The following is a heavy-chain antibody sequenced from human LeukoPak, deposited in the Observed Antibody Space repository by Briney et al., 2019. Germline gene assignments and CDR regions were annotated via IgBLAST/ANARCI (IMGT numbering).Heavy chain of an antibody. V-gene: IGHV1-8*01. CDR1: GYTFTSYD. Sequence: ASVKVSCKASGYTFTSYDINWVRQATGQGLEWMGWVNPNSGNTGYAQKFQGRVTMTRNTSISTAYMELSSLRSEDTAVYYCATRGLGTNWFDPWGQGTLVTVSS. CDR2: VNPNSGNT. J-gene: IGHJ5*02. CDR3: ATRGLGTNWFDP. D-gene: IGHD4-17*01.